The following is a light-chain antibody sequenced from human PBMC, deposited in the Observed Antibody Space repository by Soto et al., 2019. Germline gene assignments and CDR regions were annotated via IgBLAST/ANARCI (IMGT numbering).Light chain of an antibody. CDR3: QQYNNWWT. CDR2: GAS. Sequence: EIVMTQSPATLSVSPGERATLSCRASQSVSSSLAWYQQKPGQAPRLLIYGASTRATGIPARFSGSGSETXFTXXISSLQSEDSAVYXCQQYNNWWTFGQGTKVEIK. J-gene: IGKJ1*01. CDR1: QSVSSS. V-gene: IGKV3-15*01.